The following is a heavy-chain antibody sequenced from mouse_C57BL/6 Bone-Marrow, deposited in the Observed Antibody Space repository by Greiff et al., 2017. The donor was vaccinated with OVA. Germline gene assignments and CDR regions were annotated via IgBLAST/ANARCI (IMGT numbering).Heavy chain of an antibody. CDR3: AGVTYGSSYLWYFDV. J-gene: IGHJ1*03. V-gene: IGHV12-3*01. D-gene: IGHD1-1*01. CDR2: ITHSGET. Sequence: VKLVESGPGLVKPSQSLFLTCSITGFPITSGYYWIWIRQSPGKPLEWMGYITHSGETFYNPSLQSPISITRETSKNQFFLQLNSVTTEDTAMYYCAGVTYGSSYLWYFDVWGTGTTVTVSS. CDR1: GFPITSGYY.